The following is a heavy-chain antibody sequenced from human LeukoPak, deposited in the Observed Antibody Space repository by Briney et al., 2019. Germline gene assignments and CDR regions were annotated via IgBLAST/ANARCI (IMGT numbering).Heavy chain of an antibody. J-gene: IGHJ4*02. CDR2: IYYSGST. CDR1: GGSISSYY. CDR3: ARGEMATTDFDY. D-gene: IGHD5-24*01. V-gene: IGHV4-59*01. Sequence: SETLSLTCKVSGGSISSYYWSWIRQPPGKGLEWIGYIYYSGSTNYNPSLKSRVTISVDTSKNQFSLKLSSVTAADTAVYYCARGEMATTDFDYWGQGTLVTVSS.